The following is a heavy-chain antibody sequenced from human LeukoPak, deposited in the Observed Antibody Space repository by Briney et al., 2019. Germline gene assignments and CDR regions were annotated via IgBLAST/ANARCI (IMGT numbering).Heavy chain of an antibody. CDR1: GFTFSNYD. D-gene: IGHD3-22*01. V-gene: IGHV3-30*02. J-gene: IGHJ1*01. Sequence: GGSLRLSCAASGFTFSNYDMHGVRQAPGKGLEWVAFIRYDGSNKNYADSVKGRFTISRDNSKNTLYLQMNSLRVDDTAVYYCAKSYDSSGYYYEQYFQHWGQGTLVTVSS. CDR3: AKSYDSSGYYYEQYFQH. CDR2: IRYDGSNK.